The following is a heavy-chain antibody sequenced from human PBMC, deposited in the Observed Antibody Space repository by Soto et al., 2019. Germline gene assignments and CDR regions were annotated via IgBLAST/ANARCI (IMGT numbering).Heavy chain of an antibody. CDR3: ARHYGDSF. D-gene: IGHD4-17*01. J-gene: IGHJ4*02. CDR2: IEASGST. CDR1: GASISSSYY. V-gene: IGHV4-4*07. Sequence: PSETLSLTCTVSGASISSSYYRSWIRQSAGKGLEWIGCIEASGSTNYNPSLRSRVTMSVDTSKNQFSLKLTSVTAADTAVYYCARHYGDSFWGQGTRVTVSA.